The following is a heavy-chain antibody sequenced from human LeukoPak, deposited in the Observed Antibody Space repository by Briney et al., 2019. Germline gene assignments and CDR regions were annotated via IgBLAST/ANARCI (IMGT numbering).Heavy chain of an antibody. CDR1: GFTFNMYW. V-gene: IGHV3-7*01. Sequence: GGSLRLSCAASGFTFNMYWMTWVRQAPGKGLETVAYINKDGSDKYYVDSVKGRFTVSRDNAKNSLYLQMNSLRAEDTAVYYCARDAGYGGNSDYWGQGTLVTVSS. CDR3: ARDAGYGGNSDY. CDR2: INKDGSDK. D-gene: IGHD4-23*01. J-gene: IGHJ4*02.